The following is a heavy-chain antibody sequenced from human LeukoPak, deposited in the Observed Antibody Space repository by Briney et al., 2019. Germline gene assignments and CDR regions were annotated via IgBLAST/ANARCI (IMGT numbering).Heavy chain of an antibody. V-gene: IGHV1-69*04. D-gene: IGHD2-21*02. CDR3: ASTYCGGDCYPSYYFDY. CDR2: IIPILGIA. CDR1: GGTFSSYA. J-gene: IGHJ4*02. Sequence: SVKVSCKASGGTFSSYAISWVRQAPGQGLEWMGRIIPILGIANYAQKFQGRVTITADKSTSTAYMELSSLRSEDTAVYYCASTYCGGDCYPSYYFDYWGQGTLVTVSS.